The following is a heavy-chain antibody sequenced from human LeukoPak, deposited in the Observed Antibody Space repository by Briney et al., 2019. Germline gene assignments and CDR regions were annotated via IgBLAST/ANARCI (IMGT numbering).Heavy chain of an antibody. Sequence: PGGSLRLSCAASGFAFSGSGIHWVRQAPGKGLEWVAFIRNDGSHKDHGDLVKGRFTISRDNSKNTVYLQMNSLGPEDTAVYYCAKDPSYCSGGSCSPWNFFHYWGQGTLVIVSS. D-gene: IGHD2-15*01. V-gene: IGHV3-30*02. CDR2: IRNDGSHK. CDR3: AKDPSYCSGGSCSPWNFFHY. CDR1: GFAFSGSG. J-gene: IGHJ4*02.